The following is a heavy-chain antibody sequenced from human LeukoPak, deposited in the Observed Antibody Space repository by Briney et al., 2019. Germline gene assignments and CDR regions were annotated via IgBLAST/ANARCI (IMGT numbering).Heavy chain of an antibody. D-gene: IGHD3-16*02. J-gene: IGHJ4*02. CDR1: GGTFSRFT. V-gene: IGHV1-69*13. Sequence: SVKVSCTASGGTFSRFTISWVRQAPGQGFEWMGGITPIFGTANFAQKFQGRVSITADESTSTAFMELSSLRSEDTAVYYCARKKNVWGSYRPYFDYWGQGTLVTVSS. CDR2: ITPIFGTA. CDR3: ARKKNVWGSYRPYFDY.